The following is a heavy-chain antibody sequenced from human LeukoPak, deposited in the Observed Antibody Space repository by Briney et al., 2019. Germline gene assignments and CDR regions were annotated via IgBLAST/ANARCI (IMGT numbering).Heavy chain of an antibody. J-gene: IGHJ5*02. D-gene: IGHD6-19*01. CDR3: ARSIAVTGKRWLDP. Sequence: SQTLSLICTVSGDSITSGSYYWSWIRQPAGKGPEWIGHIHTNGGTKYNPSLESRVTISLETSDNRFSLELNSVTATDTAVYYCARSIAVTGKRWLDPWGQGTLVTVSS. V-gene: IGHV4-61*09. CDR1: GDSITSGSYY. CDR2: IHTNGGT.